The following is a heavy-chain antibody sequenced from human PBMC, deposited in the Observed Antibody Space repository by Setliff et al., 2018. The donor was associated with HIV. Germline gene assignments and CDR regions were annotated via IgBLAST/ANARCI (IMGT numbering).Heavy chain of an antibody. J-gene: IGHJ6*03. CDR2: MNPNSGNT. CDR1: GYTSTSYD. CDR3: ARGLAVAGKSYYYYYMDV. Sequence: ASVKVSCKASGYTSTSYDINWVRQATGQGLEWMGWMNPNSGNTGYAQKFQGRVTMTRNTSISTAYMELSSLRSEDTAVYYCARGLAVAGKSYYYYYMDVWGKGTTVTVS. D-gene: IGHD6-19*01. V-gene: IGHV1-8*01.